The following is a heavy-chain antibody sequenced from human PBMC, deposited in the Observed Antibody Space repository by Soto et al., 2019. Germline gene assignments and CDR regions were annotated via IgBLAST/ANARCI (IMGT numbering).Heavy chain of an antibody. V-gene: IGHV1-3*01. CDR3: AREKELMVYAIGPTYHYYYMVV. CDR2: INAGNGNT. D-gene: IGHD2-8*01. Sequence: ASVKVSCKASGYTFTSYAMHWVRQAPGQRLEWMGWINAGNGNTKYSQKFQGRVTITRDTSASTAYMELNSLRSEDTAVYYCAREKELMVYAIGPTYHYYYMVVWGKGTTLTVSS. CDR1: GYTFTSYA. J-gene: IGHJ6*03.